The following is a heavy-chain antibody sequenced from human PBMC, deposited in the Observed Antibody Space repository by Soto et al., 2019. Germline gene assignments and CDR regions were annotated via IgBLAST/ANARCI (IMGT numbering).Heavy chain of an antibody. Sequence: SETLSLTCTVSGDSIRSYYWTWIRQPPGKGLELIGYIYYSVSTRYNPSLKSRVTISVDMSKNQFSLKLSSAIAAGTGVYSRARQYGGFENVLDVCGEGIEVTVSS. J-gene: IGHJ6*04. D-gene: IGHD5-12*01. CDR3: ARQYGGFENVLDV. V-gene: IGHV4-59*01. CDR1: GDSIRSYY. CDR2: IYYSVST.